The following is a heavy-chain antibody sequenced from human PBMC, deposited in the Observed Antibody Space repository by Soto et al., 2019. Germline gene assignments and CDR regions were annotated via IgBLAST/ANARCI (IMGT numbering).Heavy chain of an antibody. D-gene: IGHD5-12*01. V-gene: IGHV3-30*18. CDR1: GFTFSSYG. Sequence: GGSLRLSCSASGFTFSSYGIHWVLQAPGKGLEWVAVLSYDGSINYYADSVKGRFTISRDNSKNTLFLQMNSLRAEDTAVYFCAKDLREGYNYAVDYWGQGTLVTVSS. J-gene: IGHJ4*02. CDR2: LSYDGSIN. CDR3: AKDLREGYNYAVDY.